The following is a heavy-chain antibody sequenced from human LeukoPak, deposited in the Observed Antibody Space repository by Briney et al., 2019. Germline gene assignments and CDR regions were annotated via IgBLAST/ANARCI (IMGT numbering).Heavy chain of an antibody. Sequence: GGSLRLSCAASGFTFSSYGMHWVRQAPGKGLEWVAVISYDGSNKYYADSVKGRFTISRDNSKNTLYLQMNSLRAEDTAVYYCTTGGVLLWFGELFFDYWGQGTLVTVSS. CDR2: ISYDGSNK. CDR1: GFTFSSYG. V-gene: IGHV3-30*03. J-gene: IGHJ4*02. CDR3: TTGGVLLWFGELFFDY. D-gene: IGHD3-10*01.